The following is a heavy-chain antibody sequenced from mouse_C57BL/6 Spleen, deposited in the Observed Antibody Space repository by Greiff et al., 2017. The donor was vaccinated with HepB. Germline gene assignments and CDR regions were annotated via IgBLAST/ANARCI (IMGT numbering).Heavy chain of an antibody. CDR2: ISDGGSYT. CDR3: ARGLGYFDY. CDR1: GFTFSSYA. J-gene: IGHJ2*01. D-gene: IGHD4-1*01. Sequence: EVKVVESGGGLVKPGGSLKLSCAASGFTFSSYAMSWVRQTPEKRLEWVATISDGGSYTYYPDNVKGRFTISRDNAKNNLYLQMSHLKSEDTAMYYCARGLGYFDYWGQGTTLTVSS. V-gene: IGHV5-4*03.